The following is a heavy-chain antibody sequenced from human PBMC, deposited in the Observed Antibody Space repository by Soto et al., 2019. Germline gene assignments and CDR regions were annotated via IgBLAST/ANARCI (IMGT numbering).Heavy chain of an antibody. CDR3: ARNRAARGGVWFDP. CDR1: GGSFSGYY. D-gene: IGHD6-6*01. J-gene: IGHJ5*02. V-gene: IGHV4-34*01. Sequence: SETLSLTCAVYGGSFSGYYWSWIRQPPGKGLEWIGEINHSGSTNYNPSLKSRVTISVDTSKNQFSLKLSSVTAADTAVYYCARNRAARGGVWFDPWGQGTLVTVSS. CDR2: INHSGST.